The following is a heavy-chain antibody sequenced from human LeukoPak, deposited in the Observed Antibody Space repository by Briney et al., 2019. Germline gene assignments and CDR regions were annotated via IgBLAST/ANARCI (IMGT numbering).Heavy chain of an antibody. J-gene: IGHJ4*02. D-gene: IGHD5-18*01. CDR1: GYSISSGYY. V-gene: IGHV4-38-2*01. CDR3: ARVGPRGSYGFDY. CDR2: IYHSGST. Sequence: SETLSLTWAVSGYSISSGYYWGWIRQPPGKGLEWIGSIYHSGSTYYNPSLKSRVTISVDTSKNQFSLKLSSVTAADTAVYYCARVGPRGSYGFDYWGQGTLVTVSS.